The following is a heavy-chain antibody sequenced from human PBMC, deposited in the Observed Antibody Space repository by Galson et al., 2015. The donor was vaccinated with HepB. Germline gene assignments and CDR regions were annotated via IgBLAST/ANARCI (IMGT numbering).Heavy chain of an antibody. CDR3: AKGTTDIDY. J-gene: IGHJ4*02. CDR2: IGVRGTT. V-gene: IGHV3-23*01. Sequence: SLRLSCAASGFTFSGLGMTWVRQAPGKGLECVSAIGVRGTTDYSDSVEGRFIISRDNSKNMLYLQMNNLRAEDTAVYYCAKGTTDIDYWGQGTLVTVSS. D-gene: IGHD1-1*01. CDR1: GFTFSGLG.